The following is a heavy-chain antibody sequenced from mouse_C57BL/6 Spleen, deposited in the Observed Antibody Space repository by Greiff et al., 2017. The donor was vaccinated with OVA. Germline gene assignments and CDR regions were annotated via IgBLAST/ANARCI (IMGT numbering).Heavy chain of an antibody. CDR2: ISSGGSYT. D-gene: IGHD2-3*01. J-gene: IGHJ2*01. Sequence: EVKLVESGGDLVKPGGSLKLSCAASGFTFSSYGMSWVRQTPDKRLEWVATISSGGSYTYYPDSVKGRFTISRDNAKNTLYLQMSSLKSEDTAMYYCARQGDGYYNFDYWGQGTTLTVSS. V-gene: IGHV5-6*01. CDR3: ARQGDGYYNFDY. CDR1: GFTFSSYG.